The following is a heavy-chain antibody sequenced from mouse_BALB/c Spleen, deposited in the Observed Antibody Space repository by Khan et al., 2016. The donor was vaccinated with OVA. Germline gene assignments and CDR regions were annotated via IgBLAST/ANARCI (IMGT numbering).Heavy chain of an antibody. Sequence: EVQLQESGPGLVKPSQSLSLTCTVIGYSITSDYAWNWIRQFPGNKLEWMGYISSSGSTNYNPALKSRISITRDTSKNQFFLQLNSVTTEDTATYYCARDGSRYNYAMDYWGQGTSVTVSS. J-gene: IGHJ4*01. V-gene: IGHV3-2*02. D-gene: IGHD2-3*01. CDR2: ISSSGST. CDR3: ARDGSRYNYAMDY. CDR1: GYSITSDYA.